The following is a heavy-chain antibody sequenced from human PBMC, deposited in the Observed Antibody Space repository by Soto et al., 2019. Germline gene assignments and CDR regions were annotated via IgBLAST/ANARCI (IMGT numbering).Heavy chain of an antibody. V-gene: IGHV1-18*01. CDR1: GYTFTSYG. D-gene: IGHD6-19*01. Sequence: QVQLVQSGAEVKKPGASVKVSCKASGYTFTSYGISWVRQAPGQGLEWMGWISAYNGNTNYAQQRQGRVTMTTDTSTSTAYMELRSLRSDDTAVYYCARSSIRGWLEGWGYDYWGQGTLVTVSS. J-gene: IGHJ4*02. CDR3: ARSSIRGWLEGWGYDY. CDR2: ISAYNGNT.